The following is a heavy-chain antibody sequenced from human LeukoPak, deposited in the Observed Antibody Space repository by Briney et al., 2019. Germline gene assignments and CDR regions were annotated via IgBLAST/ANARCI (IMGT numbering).Heavy chain of an antibody. Sequence: PSETLSLTCTVSGGSISSYHWSWMRQPAGKGREGIGRIYRTGSTNYTPSLKSRVTIAVATSKNQFSLRLRSGTAADTAVYYCARQIASAGTAGFDFWGQGALVTVSS. CDR2: IYRTGST. V-gene: IGHV4-4*07. CDR1: GGSISSYH. CDR3: ARQIASAGTAGFDF. D-gene: IGHD6-13*01. J-gene: IGHJ4*02.